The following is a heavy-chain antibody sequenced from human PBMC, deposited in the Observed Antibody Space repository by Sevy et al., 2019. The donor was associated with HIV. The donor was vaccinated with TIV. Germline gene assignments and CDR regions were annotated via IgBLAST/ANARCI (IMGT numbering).Heavy chain of an antibody. V-gene: IGHV3-49*04. CDR2: IRSKAYGGTT. CDR3: TRLRGLGAFDI. D-gene: IGHD5-12*01. CDR1: GFTFGDYA. J-gene: IGHJ3*02. Sequence: GGSLRLSCTASGFTFGDYAMSWVRQAPGKGLEWVGFIRSKAYGGTTEYAASVKGRFTISRDDSKSMAYLQMNSLKTEDTAVYYCTRLRGLGAFDIWGQGTMVTVS.